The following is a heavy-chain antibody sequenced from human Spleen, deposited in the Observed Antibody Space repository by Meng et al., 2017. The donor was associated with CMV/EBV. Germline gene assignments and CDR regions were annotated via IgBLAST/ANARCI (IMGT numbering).Heavy chain of an antibody. D-gene: IGHD3-3*01. J-gene: IGHJ6*02. CDR1: SY. V-gene: IGHV1-46*01. Sequence: SYLLWVRPAAGQGLDGMGIINPSGGSTRYAQKFQGRVTMARDTSTSTVYMELSSLRSEDTAVYYCARDRDYDFWSGNWGYYYYGMDVWGQGTTVTVSS. CDR2: INPSGGST. CDR3: ARDRDYDFWSGNWGYYYYGMDV.